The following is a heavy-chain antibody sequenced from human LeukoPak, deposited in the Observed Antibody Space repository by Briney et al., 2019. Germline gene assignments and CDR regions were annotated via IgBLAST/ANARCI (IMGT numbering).Heavy chain of an antibody. V-gene: IGHV1-8*03. Sequence: GASVRLSRKASAYTFTSYDINWVRQAAGQGLEWMRGLNPNSGSTGYAEKLQGRFTITRNTSRNTPYLELSGLRSEDTAVYYCVRGRETGYPYSFAHWGQGTVVTVSS. CDR3: VRGRETGYPYSFAH. CDR1: AYTFTSYD. J-gene: IGHJ4*02. D-gene: IGHD2-15*01. CDR2: LNPNSGST.